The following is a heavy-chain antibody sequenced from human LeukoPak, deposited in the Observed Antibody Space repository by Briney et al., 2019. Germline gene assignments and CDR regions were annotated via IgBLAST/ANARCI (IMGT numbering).Heavy chain of an antibody. Sequence: PSETLSLTCAVYGGSFSGYYWGWLRQPPGKGLEWIGTIYYSGSTYYNPSLKSRVTISVDTSKNQFSLKLSSVTAADTAVYYCARLDSIHLITYWGQGTLVTVSS. CDR2: IYYSGST. CDR1: GGSFSGYY. V-gene: IGHV4-34*01. D-gene: IGHD3-16*01. J-gene: IGHJ4*02. CDR3: ARLDSIHLITY.